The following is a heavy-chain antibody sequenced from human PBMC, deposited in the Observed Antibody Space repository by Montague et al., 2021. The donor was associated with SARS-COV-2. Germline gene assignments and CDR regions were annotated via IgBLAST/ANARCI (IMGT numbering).Heavy chain of an antibody. CDR2: IFHSGTT. V-gene: IGHV4-4*02. J-gene: IGHJ5*02. Sequence: SETLSLTCTVSGGSISSDNWWTWFRQPPGKGLEWIGDIFHSGTTNYNPSLKSRLTISVDKSKNQISLKLISVTAADTAMYYCALPLGGARFDPWGQGTLVTVSS. CDR1: GGSISSDNW. CDR3: ALPLGGARFDP. D-gene: IGHD3-16*01.